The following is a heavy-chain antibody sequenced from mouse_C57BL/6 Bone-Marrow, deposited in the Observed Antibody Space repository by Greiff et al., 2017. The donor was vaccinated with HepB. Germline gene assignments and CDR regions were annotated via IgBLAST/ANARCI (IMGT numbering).Heavy chain of an antibody. D-gene: IGHD2-9*01. V-gene: IGHV5-4*03. J-gene: IGHJ4*01. CDR1: GFTFSSYA. CDR2: ISDGDSYT. CDR3: ARPTYYAYDKDYAMDY. Sequence: EVMLVESGGGLVKPGGSLKLSCAASGFTFSSYAMSWVRQTPEKRLEWVATISDGDSYTYYTDNVKGRFTITRDNAKNNLYLQMSHLKSEDTAMFYCARPTYYAYDKDYAMDYWGQGTSVTVSS.